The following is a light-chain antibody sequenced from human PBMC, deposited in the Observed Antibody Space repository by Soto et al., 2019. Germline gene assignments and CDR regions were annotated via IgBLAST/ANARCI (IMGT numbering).Light chain of an antibody. CDR1: SSDAGGYNY. CDR2: EVS. J-gene: IGLJ2*01. CDR3: SSYTSSSTLV. V-gene: IGLV2-14*01. Sequence: QSALTQPASVSGSPGQSITISCTGSSSDAGGYNYVSWYQQHPGKAPKLMIYEVSNRPSGISNRFSGSKSGNTASLTLSGLQAEDEADYYCSSYTSSSTLVFGGGTKVTVL.